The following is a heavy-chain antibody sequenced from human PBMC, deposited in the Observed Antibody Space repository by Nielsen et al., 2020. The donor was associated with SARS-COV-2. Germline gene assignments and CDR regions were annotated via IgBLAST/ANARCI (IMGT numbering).Heavy chain of an antibody. CDR1: GFTFSSYE. CDR2: VSSSGSTI. D-gene: IGHD5-18*01. J-gene: IGHJ3*02. CDR3: AKGGYSYGYDAFDI. V-gene: IGHV3-48*03. Sequence: GGSLRLSCAASGFTFSSYEMNWVRQAPGKGLEWVSYVSSSGSTIYYADSVKGRFTISRDNSKNTLYLQMNSLRAEDTAVYYCAKGGYSYGYDAFDIWGQGTMVTVSS.